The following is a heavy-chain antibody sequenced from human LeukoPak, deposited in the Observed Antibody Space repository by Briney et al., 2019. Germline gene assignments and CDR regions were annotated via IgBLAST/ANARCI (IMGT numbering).Heavy chain of an antibody. Sequence: GGSLTLSCAASGFTFTSYWMHWVPQAPGKGLVWVSRVNSDGSSTTYADSVKGRFTISRDNAKNTLYLQMNSLRAEDTAVCYCANVYLRFGELFTLDYWGQGTLVTVSS. CDR3: ANVYLRFGELFTLDY. D-gene: IGHD3-10*01. J-gene: IGHJ4*02. CDR2: VNSDGSST. CDR1: GFTFTSYW. V-gene: IGHV3-74*01.